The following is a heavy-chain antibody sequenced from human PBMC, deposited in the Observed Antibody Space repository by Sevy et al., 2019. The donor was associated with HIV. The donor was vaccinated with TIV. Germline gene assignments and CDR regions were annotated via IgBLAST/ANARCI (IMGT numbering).Heavy chain of an antibody. J-gene: IGHJ6*02. D-gene: IGHD2-15*01. CDR2: IWEDIINK. CDR1: GFTFSNYG. Sequence: GGSLRLSCVASGFTFSNYGMHWVRQAPGKGLEWVATIWEDIINKHYADSAKGRFTISRDNSKNTVYLQMNSLRAEDTAVYYCAKGDRTFYGLDVWGQGTTVTVSS. V-gene: IGHV3-33*06. CDR3: AKGDRTFYGLDV.